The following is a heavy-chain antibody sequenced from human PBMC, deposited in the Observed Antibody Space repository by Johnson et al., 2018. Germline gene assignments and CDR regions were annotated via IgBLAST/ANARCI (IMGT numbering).Heavy chain of an antibody. CDR3: AKDPGPLWGSGYRYFQH. CDR2: ISWNSGSI. CDR1: GFTFDDYV. J-gene: IGHJ1*01. D-gene: IGHD5-12*01. V-gene: IGHV3-9*01. Sequence: VQLVQSGGGSVQPGRSLRLSGAVSGFTFDDYVIKWVRQAQGKGLEWVSGISWNSGSIGYADSVKGRFTISRDNTKHTVFLQMDSRRAEDTAVYFCAKDPGPLWGSGYRYFQHWGQDTLVTVSS.